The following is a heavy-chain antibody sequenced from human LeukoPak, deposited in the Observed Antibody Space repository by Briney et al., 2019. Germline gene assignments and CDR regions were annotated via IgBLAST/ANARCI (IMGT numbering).Heavy chain of an antibody. V-gene: IGHV4-34*01. Sequence: SETLSLTCAVYGGSFSGYYWSWIRQPPGKGLEWIGEINHCGSTNYNPSLKSRVTISVDTSKNQFSLRLSSVTAADTAVYYCARVHGSGSYYYNYYFDYWGQGTLVTVSS. CDR3: ARVHGSGSYYYNYYFDY. CDR2: INHCGST. J-gene: IGHJ4*02. D-gene: IGHD3-10*01. CDR1: GGSFSGYY.